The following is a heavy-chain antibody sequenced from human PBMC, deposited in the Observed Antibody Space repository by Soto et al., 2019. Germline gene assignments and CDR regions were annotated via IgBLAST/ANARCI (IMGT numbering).Heavy chain of an antibody. CDR3: ARGGGGFSFGP. CDR2: ISISGSTI. CDR1: GFTFRSYE. Sequence: PGGSLRLSCAASGFTFRSYEMNWVRQAPGKGLEWVSYISISGSTIYYADSVKGRLTISRDNAKNSLYLQMKSLRAEDTAIYYCARGGGGFSFGPWGQGTLVTVSS. D-gene: IGHD3-16*01. J-gene: IGHJ5*02. V-gene: IGHV3-48*03.